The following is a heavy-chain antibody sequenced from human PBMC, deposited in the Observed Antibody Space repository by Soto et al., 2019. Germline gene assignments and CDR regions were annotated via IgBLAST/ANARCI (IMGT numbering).Heavy chain of an antibody. CDR3: AREPQWLVH. Sequence: PSETLSLTCTVSGDSISSADYYWSWIRQTPGKGLEWIGHIFYSGTTYYNPSLKSRLTISVDTSKNHFSLRLTSVTAADTAVYYCAREPQWLVHWGQGTLVTVSS. CDR2: IFYSGTT. J-gene: IGHJ4*02. D-gene: IGHD6-19*01. CDR1: GDSISSADYY. V-gene: IGHV4-30-4*01.